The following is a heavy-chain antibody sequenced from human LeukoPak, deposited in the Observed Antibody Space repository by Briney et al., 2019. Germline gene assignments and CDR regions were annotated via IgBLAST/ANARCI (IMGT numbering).Heavy chain of an antibody. V-gene: IGHV3-48*03. Sequence: GGSLRLSCAASGFSLSRYEMNWIRQVPGKGLEWVSHISSGGNTQYYADSVRGRFTMSRDDAKNSLDLQMDSLRIEDTGVYYCARDIVNGPFVISLESWGQGARVTVSS. CDR1: GFSLSRYE. CDR3: ARDIVNGPFVISLES. CDR2: ISSGGNTQ. D-gene: IGHD2-21*01. J-gene: IGHJ4*02.